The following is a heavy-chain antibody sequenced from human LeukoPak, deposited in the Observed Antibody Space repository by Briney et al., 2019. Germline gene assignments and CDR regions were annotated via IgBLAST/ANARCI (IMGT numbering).Heavy chain of an antibody. CDR3: ARGGDTSGYYPDAFDI. CDR2: IWYDGSNK. D-gene: IGHD3-22*01. CDR1: GSTFSRHG. V-gene: IGHV3-33*01. J-gene: IGHJ3*02. Sequence: GRALRLSCAASGSTFSRHGMHWVRQGPGKGLEWVAAIWYDGSNKYYGDSVKGRFTISRDNSKNTLYLQMNSLRADDTAVYYCARGGDTSGYYPDAFDIWGQGTMVTVSS.